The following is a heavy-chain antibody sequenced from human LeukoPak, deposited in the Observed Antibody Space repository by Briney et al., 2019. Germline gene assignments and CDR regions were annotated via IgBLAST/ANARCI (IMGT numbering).Heavy chain of an antibody. D-gene: IGHD2-21*01. CDR3: ANIPYSDWSPNF. J-gene: IGHJ4*02. CDR2: IRGSGSST. Sequence: PGGSLRLSCAASGFTFSNYAMSWVRQAPGKGLEWVSSIRGSGSSTYFADSVKGRFTISRDNSKNTLYLQMNSLRAEDTAVYYCANIPYSDWSPNFGGQGTLVTVSS. CDR1: GFTFSNYA. V-gene: IGHV3-23*01.